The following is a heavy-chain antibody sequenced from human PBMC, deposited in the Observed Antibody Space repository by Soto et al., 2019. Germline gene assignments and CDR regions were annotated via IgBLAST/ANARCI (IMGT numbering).Heavy chain of an antibody. CDR2: IGGSGGTT. V-gene: IGHV3-23*01. Sequence: EVQLLESGGGLVQPGGSLRLSCAASGFTFSSYAMSWVRQAPGKGLEWVSAIGGSGGTTYYADSVKGRFTISRDNSKNALDLQMNSLRAEDAAVYYFAKFRGYGSGSYYFDYWGQGPRVTVSS. J-gene: IGHJ4*02. D-gene: IGHD3-10*01. CDR1: GFTFSSYA. CDR3: AKFRGYGSGSYYFDY.